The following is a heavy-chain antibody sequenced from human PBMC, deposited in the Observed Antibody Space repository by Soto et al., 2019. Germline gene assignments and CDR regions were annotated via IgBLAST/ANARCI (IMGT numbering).Heavy chain of an antibody. J-gene: IGHJ6*02. Sequence: LRLSCAASGFTFRSYGMHWVRQAPGKGLEWVAVIWYDGSNKYYEDSVKGRFTISRDNSKNTLYLQMNSLRAEDTAVYYCARATIVGARYYGMDVWGQGTTVTVSS. V-gene: IGHV3-33*01. CDR1: GFTFRSYG. CDR2: IWYDGSNK. D-gene: IGHD1-26*01. CDR3: ARATIVGARYYGMDV.